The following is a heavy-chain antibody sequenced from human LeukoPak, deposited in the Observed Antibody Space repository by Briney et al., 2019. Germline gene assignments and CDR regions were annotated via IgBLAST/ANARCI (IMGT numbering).Heavy chain of an antibody. CDR3: ATAGSLWFGELLVYYYGMDV. CDR2: FEPEDGET. J-gene: IGHJ6*02. D-gene: IGHD3-10*01. Sequence: ASVKVSCKVSGYTLTEISMHWVRQAPGKGLEWMGGFEPEDGETIYAQKFQGRVTMTDDTSTDTAYMELSSLRSEDTAVYYCATAGSLWFGELLVYYYGMDVWGQGTTVTVSS. CDR1: GYTLTEIS. V-gene: IGHV1-24*01.